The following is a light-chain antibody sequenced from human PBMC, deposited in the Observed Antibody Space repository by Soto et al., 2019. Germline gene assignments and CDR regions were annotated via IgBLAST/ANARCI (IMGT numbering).Light chain of an antibody. J-gene: IGLJ1*01. CDR1: SSDVGGYNY. CDR2: EVT. Sequence: QSVLTQPPSASGSPGQSVTISCTGTSSDVGGYNYVSWYQQHPGKAPKLMICEVTKRPSGVPDRFSGSKSGNTASLTVSGLQAEDEADYYCYSYAGTNYVFGTGTKVTVL. CDR3: YSYAGTNYV. V-gene: IGLV2-8*01.